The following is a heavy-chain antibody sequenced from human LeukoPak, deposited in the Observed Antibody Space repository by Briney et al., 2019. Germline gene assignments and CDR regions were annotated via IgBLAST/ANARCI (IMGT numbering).Heavy chain of an antibody. J-gene: IGHJ4*02. V-gene: IGHV1-46*01. Sequence: ASVKVSCKASGYTFTSYYMHWVRQAPGQGLEWMGKINPSGGSTSYAQKFQGRVTITADKSTSTAYMELSSLRSEDTAVYYCARDPEPTTVTTRSHFGYWGQGTLVTVSS. CDR1: GYTFTSYY. D-gene: IGHD4-17*01. CDR2: INPSGGST. CDR3: ARDPEPTTVTTRSHFGY.